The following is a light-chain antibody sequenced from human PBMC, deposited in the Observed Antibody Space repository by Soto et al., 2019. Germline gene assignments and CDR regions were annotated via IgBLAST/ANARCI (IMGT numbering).Light chain of an antibody. CDR2: EVS. CDR1: SSDVGGYKY. CDR3: SSYTSGSPCV. V-gene: IGLV2-14*01. J-gene: IGLJ1*01. Sequence: QPALTQPASVSGSPGQPITISCTGTSSDVGGYKYVSWYQQHPGKAPKLMIYEVSNRPSGVSNRFSGSKSGNMASLTISGLQAEDEADYYCSSYTSGSPCVFGTGTTVTGL.